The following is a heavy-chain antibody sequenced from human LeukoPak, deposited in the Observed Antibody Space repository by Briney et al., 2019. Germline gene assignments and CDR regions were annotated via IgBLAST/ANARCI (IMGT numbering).Heavy chain of an antibody. J-gene: IGHJ6*02. CDR3: AARLPLYGMDV. V-gene: IGHV3-23*01. CDR1: GLNFNTYD. CDR2: FGTRHTHI. D-gene: IGHD2-21*02. Sequence: GGSLRLSCVGSGLNFNTYDLTWVRQASGKGLEWVALFGTRHTHIFYADSVEGRFAISRDNSKNTVYLQMNSLRVEDAAVYYCAARLPLYGMDVWGQGTTVTVSS.